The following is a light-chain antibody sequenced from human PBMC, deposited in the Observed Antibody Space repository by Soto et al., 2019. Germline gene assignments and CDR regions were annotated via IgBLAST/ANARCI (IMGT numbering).Light chain of an antibody. CDR3: QQYHKWPLT. CDR2: SAS. Sequence: EVVMTQSPATLSVSPGERATLSCRASQSVSSKLGCYQQKPGQAPRLLIYSASTRATGIPARFSGTGSGTEFTLIISSLQSEDFAVYYCQQYHKWPLTFGGGTKVDIK. V-gene: IGKV3-15*01. J-gene: IGKJ4*01. CDR1: QSVSSK.